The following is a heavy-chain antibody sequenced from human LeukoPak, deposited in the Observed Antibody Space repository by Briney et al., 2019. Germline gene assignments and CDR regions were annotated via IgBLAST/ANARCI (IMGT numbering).Heavy chain of an antibody. CDR3: AREITVKADAFDI. CDR1: GFTFSSYW. J-gene: IGHJ3*02. Sequence: GALRLSCAASGFTFSSYWMIWVRQAPGKGLEWVANIKQDGSEKYYVDSVKGRFTISRDNAKNSLYLQMNSLRAEDTAVYYCAREITVKADAFDIWGQGTMVTVSS. V-gene: IGHV3-7*01. D-gene: IGHD4-17*01. CDR2: IKQDGSEK.